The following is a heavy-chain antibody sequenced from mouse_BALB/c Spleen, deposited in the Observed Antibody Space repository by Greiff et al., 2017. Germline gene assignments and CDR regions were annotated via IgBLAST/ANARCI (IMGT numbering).Heavy chain of an antibody. CDR1: GYTFTSYW. V-gene: IGHV1-7*01. D-gene: IGHD2-12*01. Sequence: VLLQQSGAELAKPGASVKMSCKASGYTFTSYWMHWVKQRPGQGLEWIGYINPSTGYTEYNQKFKDKATLTADKSSSTDYMQLSSLTSEDSAVYYCARGGNYKPWFAYWGQGTLVTVSA. CDR3: ARGGNYKPWFAY. J-gene: IGHJ3*01. CDR2: INPSTGYT.